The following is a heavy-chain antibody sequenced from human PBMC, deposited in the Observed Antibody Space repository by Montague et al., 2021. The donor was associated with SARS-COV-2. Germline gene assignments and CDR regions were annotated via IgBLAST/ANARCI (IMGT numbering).Heavy chain of an antibody. Sequence: TLSLTCTVSGGSISSGGYYWSRIRQHPGKGLEWIGYIYYSGNTYYNPSLKSRVTISVDTSKNQFSLKLSSVTAADTAVYYCARAQLDFDWLSMPSSHWFDPWGQGTLVTVSS. CDR3: ARAQLDFDWLSMPSSHWFDP. D-gene: IGHD3-9*01. CDR1: GGSISSGGYY. V-gene: IGHV4-31*03. J-gene: IGHJ5*02. CDR2: IYYSGNT.